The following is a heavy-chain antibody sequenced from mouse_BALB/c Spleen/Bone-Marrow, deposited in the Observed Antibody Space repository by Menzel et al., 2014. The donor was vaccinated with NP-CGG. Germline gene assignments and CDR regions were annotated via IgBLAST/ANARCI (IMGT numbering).Heavy chain of an antibody. CDR2: IYPEDDDT. V-gene: IGHV1-80*01. D-gene: IGHD1-1*01. CDR1: GYAFSRSW. J-gene: IGHJ3*01. CDR3: AGSTPLAY. Sequence: VMLVESGAELVRPGSSVKISCKASGYAFSRSWMNWVKQRPGQGLEWIGQIYPEDDDTNYSGKFKGRATLTADKSSGTAYMQLSSLTSEDSAVYFCAGSTPLAYWGQGTLATVSA.